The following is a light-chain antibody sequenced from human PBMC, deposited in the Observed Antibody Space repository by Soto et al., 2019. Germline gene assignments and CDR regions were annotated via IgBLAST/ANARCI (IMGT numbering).Light chain of an antibody. J-gene: IGLJ1*01. Sequence: QSALTQPASVSGSPGQSITISCTGTSSDVGGYNLVSWYQQHPGKAPKLLISEGGKRPSGVSDRFSGSKSGNTASLTISGLQAEDEADYYCCSFAAGNTYVFGTGTKLTVL. CDR3: CSFAAGNTYV. CDR2: EGG. CDR1: SSDVGGYNL. V-gene: IGLV2-23*01.